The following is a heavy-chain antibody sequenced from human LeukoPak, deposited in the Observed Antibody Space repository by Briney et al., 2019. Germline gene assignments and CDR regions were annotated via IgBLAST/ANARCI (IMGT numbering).Heavy chain of an antibody. CDR3: ANVTVAGFQWNAFDI. CDR1: GFTFSSYA. CDR2: ISGSGGST. Sequence: GGSLRLSCAASGFTFSSYAMSWVRQAPGKGLEWVSAISGSGGSTYYADSVKGRFTISRDNSKNTLYLQMNSLRAEDTAVYYCANVTVAGFQWNAFDIWGQGTMVTVSS. V-gene: IGHV3-23*01. D-gene: IGHD6-19*01. J-gene: IGHJ3*02.